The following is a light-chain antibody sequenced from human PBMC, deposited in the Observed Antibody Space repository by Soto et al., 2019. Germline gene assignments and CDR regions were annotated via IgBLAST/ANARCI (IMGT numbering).Light chain of an antibody. Sequence: EIVMTQSPATLSVSPGERATLSCRASQSVSSNLAWYQQKPGQAPRLLIYGASSRATGIPVRFSGSGSGTEFTLTINSLQSEDFAVYYCQQYNNWPRTFGQGTKVDIK. CDR2: GAS. CDR3: QQYNNWPRT. CDR1: QSVSSN. J-gene: IGKJ1*01. V-gene: IGKV3-15*01.